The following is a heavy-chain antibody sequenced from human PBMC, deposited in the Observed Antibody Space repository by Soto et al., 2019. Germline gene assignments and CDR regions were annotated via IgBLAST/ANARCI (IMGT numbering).Heavy chain of an antibody. J-gene: IGHJ4*02. Sequence: SETLSLTCTVSGDSISSDDYNWSWLRQPPGKGLEWIGYIYYSGSTYYNPSLKSRVTMSVDTSQNQFSLQLSSVTAADTAVYYCARVEVENYFDYWGQGTLVTFSS. CDR3: ARVEVENYFDY. CDR2: IYYSGST. D-gene: IGHD2-15*01. V-gene: IGHV4-30-4*01. CDR1: GDSISSDDYN.